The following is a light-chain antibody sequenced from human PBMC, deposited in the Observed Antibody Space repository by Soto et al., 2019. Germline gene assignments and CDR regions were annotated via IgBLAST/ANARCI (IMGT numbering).Light chain of an antibody. CDR2: EVN. CDR1: SSDIGGYNF. V-gene: IGLV2-14*01. J-gene: IGLJ2*01. CDR3: SSFTTSSTLVV. Sequence: QSALTQPASVSGSPGQSITISCTGTSSDIGGYNFVSWYQHHPGKAPKLMIYEVNNRPSGVSSRFSGSKSDNTASLTISGLQTEDEADYYCSSFTTSSTLVVFGGGTKVTVL.